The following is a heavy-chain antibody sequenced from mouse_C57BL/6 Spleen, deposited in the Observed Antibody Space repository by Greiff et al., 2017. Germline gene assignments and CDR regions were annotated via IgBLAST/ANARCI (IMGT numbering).Heavy chain of an antibody. CDR1: GYTFTEYT. CDR3: ARHEEGYYGNYWYFDV. D-gene: IGHD2-1*01. V-gene: IGHV1-62-2*01. CDR2: FYPGSGSI. Sequence: VQLQESGAELVKPGASVKLSCKASGYTFTEYTIHWVKQRSGQGLEWIGWFYPGSGSIKYNEKFKDKATLTADKSSSTVYMELSRLTSEDSAVYFCARHEEGYYGNYWYFDVWGTGTTVTVSS. J-gene: IGHJ1*03.